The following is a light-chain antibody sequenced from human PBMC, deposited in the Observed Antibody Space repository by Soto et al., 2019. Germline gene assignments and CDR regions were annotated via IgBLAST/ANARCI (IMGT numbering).Light chain of an antibody. CDR1: QSINRW. Sequence: DIQMTQSPSTLSASVGDRVTITCRASQSINRWLAWYQQKPGTAPKRLTYKASSLESGVPSRFSGSGSGTEFTLTISSPQPAEFATYYCQRYSIGSLTFGGGTKVEL. V-gene: IGKV1-5*03. CDR3: QRYSIGSLT. J-gene: IGKJ4*01. CDR2: KAS.